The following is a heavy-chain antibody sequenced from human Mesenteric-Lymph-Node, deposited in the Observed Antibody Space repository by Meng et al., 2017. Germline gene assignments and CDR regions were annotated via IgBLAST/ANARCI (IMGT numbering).Heavy chain of an antibody. V-gene: IGHV1-2*02. J-gene: IGHJ3*02. Sequence: ASVKVSCKASGYTFTSYYMHWVRQAPGQGLEWMGWINPNSGGTNYAQKFQGRVTMTRDTSISTAYMELSRLRSDDTAVYYCARDGRPRYYDRVGLDAFDIWGQGTMVTVSS. CDR2: INPNSGGT. CDR3: ARDGRPRYYDRVGLDAFDI. CDR1: GYTFTSYY. D-gene: IGHD3-22*01.